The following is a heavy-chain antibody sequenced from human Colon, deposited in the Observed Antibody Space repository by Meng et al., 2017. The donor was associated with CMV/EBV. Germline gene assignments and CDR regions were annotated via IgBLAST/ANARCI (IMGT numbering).Heavy chain of an antibody. Sequence: SETLSLTCAVYDGSFTGHYWSWIRQPPGKGLEWTGEINHSGNTKYDPSLKSRLSISVDTSTSKTHFSLNLTSVTAADTAIYYCARGRSGLVPTPMAWFDSWGQGTLVTVSS. V-gene: IGHV4-34*01. D-gene: IGHD2-2*01. CDR3: ARGRSGLVPTPMAWFDS. J-gene: IGHJ5*01. CDR2: INHSGNT. CDR1: DGSFTGHY.